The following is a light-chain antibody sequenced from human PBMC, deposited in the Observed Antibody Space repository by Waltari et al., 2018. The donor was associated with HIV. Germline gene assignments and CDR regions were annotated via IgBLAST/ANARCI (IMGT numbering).Light chain of an antibody. CDR2: GAS. Sequence: EIVLTQSPGPLSLSPGASAPLSCMTSEIIKSTYLSWYQQKADQPPRLLIYGASSRAPGIPDRFSGSGSRTDFNLTINRLEPEDFATYYCHQYGSSFWTFGQGTKVDVK. CDR1: EIIKSTY. J-gene: IGKJ1*01. CDR3: HQYGSSFWT. V-gene: IGKV3-20*01.